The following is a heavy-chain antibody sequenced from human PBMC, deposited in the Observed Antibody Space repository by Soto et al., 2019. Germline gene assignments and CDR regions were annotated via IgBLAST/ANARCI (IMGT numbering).Heavy chain of an antibody. CDR1: GFTFSNYA. CDR2: ITGSGGFT. V-gene: IGHV3-23*01. CDR3: AKTYSGSYWGLFDY. Sequence: EVQVLESGGGLVQPGGSLRLSCAASGFTFSNYALTWVRQAPRKGLECVSAITGSGGFTSYADSVKGRFTISRDNSNNTLYLQMNSLRAEDTAVYYCAKTYSGSYWGLFDYWGQGTLVTVSS. J-gene: IGHJ4*02. D-gene: IGHD1-26*01.